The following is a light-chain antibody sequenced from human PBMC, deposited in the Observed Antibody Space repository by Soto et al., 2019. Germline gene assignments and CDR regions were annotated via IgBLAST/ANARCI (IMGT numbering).Light chain of an antibody. Sequence: QSVLTQPASVSGSPGQSITIPCTGTSRDFGDYNYVSWYQQHPGKAPKLLIYEVYNRPAGVSDRFSGSKSGNTASLTISSLLPEDEADYYCSAYTSRSTLVFGGGTKLTVL. J-gene: IGLJ2*01. CDR2: EVY. V-gene: IGLV2-14*01. CDR3: SAYTSRSTLV. CDR1: SRDFGDYNY.